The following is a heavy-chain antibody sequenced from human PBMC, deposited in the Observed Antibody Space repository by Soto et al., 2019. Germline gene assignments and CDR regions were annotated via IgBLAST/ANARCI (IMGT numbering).Heavy chain of an antibody. CDR3: VRRGRLRERYFDP. CDR1: GYSINSDYY. D-gene: IGHD2-15*01. Sequence: SETLSLTCHVSGYSINSDYYWAWIRQPPGKGLEWIGSVYRTASPLYNPSLKSRVSISVDMSKNQFSLNLTSVTAADTAVYYCVRRGRLRERYFDPWGQGTRVTVSS. CDR2: VYRTASP. J-gene: IGHJ5*02. V-gene: IGHV4-38-2*01.